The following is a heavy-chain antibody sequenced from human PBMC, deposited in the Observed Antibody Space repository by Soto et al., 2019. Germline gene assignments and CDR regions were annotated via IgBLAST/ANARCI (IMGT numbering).Heavy chain of an antibody. J-gene: IGHJ1*01. Sequence: QLQLQESGPGLVKSSETLSLTCTVSGGSISSSSFYWDWIRQHPGKGLECIGSIFYSGSTSYTPCLKSRVSISFDTSNNQSSLKLSSVTAADTALYYCATLEGQAGTFQHWGQGTLVTVSS. CDR1: GGSISSSSFY. CDR2: IFYSGST. D-gene: IGHD1-1*01. V-gene: IGHV4-39*01. CDR3: ATLEGQAGTFQH.